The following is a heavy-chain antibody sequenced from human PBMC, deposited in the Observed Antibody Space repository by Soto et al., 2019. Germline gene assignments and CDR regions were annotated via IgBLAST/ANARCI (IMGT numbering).Heavy chain of an antibody. CDR2: IDWDDDK. CDR3: ARIPQYYDSSGYYYSRYYYGMDV. J-gene: IGHJ6*02. D-gene: IGHD3-22*01. CDR1: GFSLSPSGMC. Sequence: SGPTLVHPTQTLTLTCTFSGFSLSPSGMCVSWIRQPPGKALEWLALIDWDDDKYYSTSLKTRLTISKDTSKNQVVLTMTNMDPVDTATYYCARIPQYYDSSGYYYSRYYYGMDVWGQGTTVTVSS. V-gene: IGHV2-70*01.